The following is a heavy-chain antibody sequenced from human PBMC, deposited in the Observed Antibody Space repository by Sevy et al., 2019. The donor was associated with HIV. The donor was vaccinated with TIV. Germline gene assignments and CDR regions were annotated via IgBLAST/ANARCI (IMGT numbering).Heavy chain of an antibody. CDR2: ISFDGSNR. D-gene: IGHD5-12*01. V-gene: IGHV3-30-3*01. CDR1: GFTFSSHS. J-gene: IGHJ1*01. Sequence: GGSLRLSCAASGFTFSSHSMHWVRQAPGKGLEWVATISFDGSNRHYADSVKGRFTISRDNSKNSVYLQMNSLRAEDTALNYCAFERLYSNVAEYFQNWGQGTLVTVSS. CDR3: AFERLYSNVAEYFQN.